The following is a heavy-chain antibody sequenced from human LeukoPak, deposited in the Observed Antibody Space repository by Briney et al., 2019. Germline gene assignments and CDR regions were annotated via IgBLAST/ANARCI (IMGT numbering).Heavy chain of an antibody. CDR2: IDGNGRTT. CDR1: GFTFSSYA. V-gene: IGHV3-74*01. CDR3: ARDVPRTSGP. Sequence: GGSLRLSCAASGFTFSSYAMSWVRQAPGRGLVWISHIDGNGRTTNYGDSVRGRFTVSRDNAKNTLYLQMNSLRAEDTAVYYCARDVPRTSGPWGQGTLVTVSS. D-gene: IGHD3-10*01. J-gene: IGHJ5*02.